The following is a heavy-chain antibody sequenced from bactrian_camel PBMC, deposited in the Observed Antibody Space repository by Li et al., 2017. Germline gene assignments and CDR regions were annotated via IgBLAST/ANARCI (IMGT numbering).Heavy chain of an antibody. D-gene: IGHD6*01. CDR1: GFTFSPMW. V-gene: IGHV3S19*01. J-gene: IGHJ4*01. CDR2: FYTGDGST. Sequence: DVQLVESGGGLVQPGGSLRLSCAASGFTFSPMWMHWVRQAPGKGLEWVASFYTGDGSTSYGDSMKGRFTTSQDNAKNTVNLQMNSLKPEDTAMYYCAQQSSPTPVGDYEYKYWGQGTQVTVS. CDR3: AQQSSPTPVGDYEYKY.